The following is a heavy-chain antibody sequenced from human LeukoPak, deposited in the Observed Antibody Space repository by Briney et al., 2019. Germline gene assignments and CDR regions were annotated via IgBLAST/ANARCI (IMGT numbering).Heavy chain of an antibody. CDR3: ARRSEPPDAFDI. CDR1: GGSISSYY. J-gene: IGHJ3*02. CDR2: IYYSGST. V-gene: IGHV4-59*08. Sequence: SETLSLTCTVSGGSISSYYWSWIRQPPGKGLEWIGYIYYSGSTNYNPSLKSRVTISVDTSKNQFSLKLSSVTAADTAVYYCARRSEPPDAFDIRGQGTMVTVSS. D-gene: IGHD3-10*01.